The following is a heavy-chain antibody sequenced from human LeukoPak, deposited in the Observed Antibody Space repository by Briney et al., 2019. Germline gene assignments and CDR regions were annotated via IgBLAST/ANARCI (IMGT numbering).Heavy chain of an antibody. Sequence: RGGSLRLSCAASGFTFSAYWMTWVRQAPGKGLAWVANIIEGGDLKYYVDSVKGRFTISRDNTKNSLYLQMTSLRADDTAVYYCARVGKNGWDFDHWGQGTLVTVSS. J-gene: IGHJ4*02. CDR2: IIEGGDLK. CDR1: GFTFSAYW. V-gene: IGHV3-7*01. D-gene: IGHD6-19*01. CDR3: ARVGKNGWDFDH.